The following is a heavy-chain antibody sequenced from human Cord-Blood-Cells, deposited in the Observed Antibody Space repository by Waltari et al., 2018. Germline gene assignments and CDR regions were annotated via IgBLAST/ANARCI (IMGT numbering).Heavy chain of an antibody. CDR1: GGTFRSYA. D-gene: IGHD5-18*01. J-gene: IGHJ5*02. Sequence: QVQLVQSGAELTKPGSSMKVSCKACGGTFRSYAISWVRQAHGQGLVRMVGVIYIVSTANYAQKLRCRVTITADESTSTTYVELSVLVSEDSVLYYCARDGDTAMAINCYDPLGQGTLVAVAS. CDR3: ARDGDTAMAINCYDP. CDR2: VIYIVSTA. V-gene: IGHV1-69*01.